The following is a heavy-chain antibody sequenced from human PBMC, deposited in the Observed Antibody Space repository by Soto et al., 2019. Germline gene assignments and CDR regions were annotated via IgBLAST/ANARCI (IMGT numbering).Heavy chain of an antibody. D-gene: IGHD3-10*01. CDR1: GFTFSSYA. Sequence: XXSLRLSFAASGFTFSSYAMRWVLQAPGKGLEWVSAISGSGGSTYYADSMKGRFTISRDNSKNTLYLQMNSLRAEDTAVYYCAKDRAMVRGVIFDYWGQGTLVTVSS. CDR3: AKDRAMVRGVIFDY. CDR2: ISGSGGST. V-gene: IGHV3-23*01. J-gene: IGHJ4*02.